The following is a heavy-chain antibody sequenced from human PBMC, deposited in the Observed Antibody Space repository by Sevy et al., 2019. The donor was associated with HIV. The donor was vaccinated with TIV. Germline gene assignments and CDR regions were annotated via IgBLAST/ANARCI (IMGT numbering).Heavy chain of an antibody. V-gene: IGHV6-1*01. J-gene: IGHJ3*01. CDR2: TYYRSNWYN. CDR1: GDSVSSNSGA. Sequence: SQTLSLTCAISGDSVSSNSGAWNWIRQSPSRGLEWLGRTYYRSNWYNDYALSLKSRITINPVTSKNQFSLHLNSVTPEDTAVYYCARGIAVAGMAFDVWGQGTMVTVSS. D-gene: IGHD6-19*01. CDR3: ARGIAVAGMAFDV.